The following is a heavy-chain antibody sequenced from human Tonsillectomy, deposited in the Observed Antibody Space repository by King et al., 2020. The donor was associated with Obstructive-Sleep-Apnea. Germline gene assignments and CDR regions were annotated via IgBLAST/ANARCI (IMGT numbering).Heavy chain of an antibody. V-gene: IGHV4-39*01. CDR2: IYYSGST. Sequence: QLQESGTGLVKPSETLSLTCTVSGGSISSSSYYWGWIRQPPGQGLEWIGSIYYSGSTYYNPSLKSRVTISVDTSKNQFSLKLSSVTAADTAVYYCARHATTVVTPDWFDPWGQGTLVTVSS. CDR1: GGSISSSSYY. D-gene: IGHD4-23*01. J-gene: IGHJ5*02. CDR3: ARHATTVVTPDWFDP.